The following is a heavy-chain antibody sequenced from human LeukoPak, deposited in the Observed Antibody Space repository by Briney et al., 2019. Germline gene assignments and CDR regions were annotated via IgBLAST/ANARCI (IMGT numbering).Heavy chain of an antibody. Sequence: SETLSLTCTASGGSISSYNWSWLRQPPGKGLEGIVNIYYSWSTNYNPSLKIRITISVDTSKNQFSLKLSSVTAADTAVYYCARLSSLGSGSFSKHDYWGQGTLVTVSS. D-gene: IGHD3-10*01. CDR1: GGSISSYN. J-gene: IGHJ4*02. CDR2: IYYSWST. V-gene: IGHV4-59*08. CDR3: ARLSSLGSGSFSKHDY.